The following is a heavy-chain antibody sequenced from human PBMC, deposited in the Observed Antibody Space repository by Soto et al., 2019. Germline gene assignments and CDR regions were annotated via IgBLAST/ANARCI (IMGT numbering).Heavy chain of an antibody. CDR3: ALGYNFNYYYGMDV. CDR2: ISYDGSNK. J-gene: IGHJ6*02. D-gene: IGHD5-12*01. V-gene: IGHV3-30*03. Sequence: GGSLRLSCAASGFTFSSYGMHWVRQAPGKGLEWVAVISYDGSNKYYADSVKGRFTISRDNSKNTLYLQMNSLRAEDTAVYYCALGYNFNYYYGMDVWGQGTTVTVSS. CDR1: GFTFSSYG.